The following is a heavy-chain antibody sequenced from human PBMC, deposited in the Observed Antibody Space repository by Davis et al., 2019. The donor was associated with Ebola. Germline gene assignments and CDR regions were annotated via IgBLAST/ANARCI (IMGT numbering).Heavy chain of an antibody. J-gene: IGHJ4*02. Sequence: GESLKISCAASGFTFSDYYMSWIRQAPGKGLEWVSYIRSSGSTIYYADSVKGRFTISRDNARNSLYLQMNSLRDEDTAVYYCAREGFGDLDYWGQGTLVTVSS. CDR3: AREGFGDLDY. CDR2: IRSSGSTI. V-gene: IGHV3-11*04. CDR1: GFTFSDYY. D-gene: IGHD3-10*01.